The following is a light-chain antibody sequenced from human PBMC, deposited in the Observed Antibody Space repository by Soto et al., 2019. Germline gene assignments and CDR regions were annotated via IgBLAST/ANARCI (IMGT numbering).Light chain of an antibody. CDR2: DAS. J-gene: IGKJ2*01. V-gene: IGKV3-11*01. Sequence: EIVLTQSPDTLSLSPGETATLSCRASQSVSSNLAWYQKKPGQAPRLLIYDASLRATGIPDRFSGSGSGTDCTLTISSLEPEDSAVYYCQQRSNWPPIDTFGQGTKLEI. CDR1: QSVSSN. CDR3: QQRSNWPPIDT.